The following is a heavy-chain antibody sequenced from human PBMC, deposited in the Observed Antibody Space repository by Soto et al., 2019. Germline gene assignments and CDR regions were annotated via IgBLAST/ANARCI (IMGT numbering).Heavy chain of an antibody. CDR2: IYYSGST. J-gene: IGHJ4*02. D-gene: IGHD2-21*01. CDR3: ARAHGGGDFDY. Sequence: PSETLSLTCTVSGGSISSYYWSWIRQPPGKGLEWIGYIYYSGSTNYNPSLKSRVTISVDTSKNQFSLKLSSVTAADTAVYYCARAHGGGDFDYWGQGTLVTVSS. V-gene: IGHV4-59*01. CDR1: GGSISSYY.